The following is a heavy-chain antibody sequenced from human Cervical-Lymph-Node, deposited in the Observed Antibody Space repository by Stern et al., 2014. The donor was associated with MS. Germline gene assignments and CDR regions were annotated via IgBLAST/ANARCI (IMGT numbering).Heavy chain of an antibody. V-gene: IGHV4-30-4*01. CDR3: ASANCSSTSCPNWFDP. CDR1: CGSISSGDYY. CDR2: IYYSGST. Sequence: QVQLQESGPGLVKPSQTLSLTCPVSCGSISSGDYYWSWIRQPPGKGLEWIGYIYYSGSTYYNPSLKSRVTISVDTSKNQFSLKLSSVTAADTAVYYCASANCSSTSCPNWFDPWGQGTLVTVSS. D-gene: IGHD2-2*01. J-gene: IGHJ5*02.